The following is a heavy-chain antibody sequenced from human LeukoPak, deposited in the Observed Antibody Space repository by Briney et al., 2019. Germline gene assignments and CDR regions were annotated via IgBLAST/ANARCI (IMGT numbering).Heavy chain of an antibody. CDR1: GYTFTSYD. V-gene: IGHV1-2*02. CDR3: ARDRGSSGWYGRTFDI. Sequence: ASVKVSCKASGYTFTSYDINWVRQATGQGLEWMGWMNPNSGGTNYAQKFQGRVTMTRDTSISTAYMELSRLRSDDTAVYYCARDRGSSGWYGRTFDIWGQGTMVTVSS. D-gene: IGHD6-19*01. CDR2: MNPNSGGT. J-gene: IGHJ3*02.